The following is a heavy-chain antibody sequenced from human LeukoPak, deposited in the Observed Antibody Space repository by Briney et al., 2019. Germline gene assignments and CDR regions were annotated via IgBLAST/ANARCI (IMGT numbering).Heavy chain of an antibody. CDR1: GFTFSSYS. V-gene: IGHV3-21*01. Sequence: GGSLRLSCAASGFTFSSYSMNWVRQAPGKGLEWVSSISSSSSYIYYADSVKGRFTISRDNAKNSLYLQMSSLRAEDTAVYYCARASDYYDSSGYYPYYFDYWGQGTLVTVSS. CDR3: ARASDYYDSSGYYPYYFDY. CDR2: ISSSSSYI. D-gene: IGHD3-22*01. J-gene: IGHJ4*02.